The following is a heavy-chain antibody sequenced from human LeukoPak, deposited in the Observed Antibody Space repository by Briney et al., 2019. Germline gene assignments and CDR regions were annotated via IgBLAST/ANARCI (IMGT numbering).Heavy chain of an antibody. CDR3: ARGLWDLNNWFDP. CDR2: IYYSGST. CDR1: GGSISSGGYS. D-gene: IGHD1-26*01. V-gene: IGHV4-30-2*01. Sequence: SETLSLTCVVSGGSISSGGYSWSWIRQPPGKGLEWIGYIYYSGSTYYNPSLKSRVTISADRSKNQFSLKLSSVTAADTAVYYCARGLWDLNNWFDPWGQGTLVTVSS. J-gene: IGHJ5*02.